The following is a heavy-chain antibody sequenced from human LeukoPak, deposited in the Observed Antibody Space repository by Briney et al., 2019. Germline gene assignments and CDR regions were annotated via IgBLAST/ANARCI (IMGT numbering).Heavy chain of an antibody. J-gene: IGHJ4*02. CDR1: GFTFSSYE. Sequence: PGGSLRLSCAASGFTFSSYEMHWVRQAPGKGLEWVAVISYDGSNKYYADSVKGRFTISRDNSKNTLYLQMNSLRAEDTAVYYCARPYGSGSYIFGIDYWGQGTLVTVSS. D-gene: IGHD3-10*01. CDR2: ISYDGSNK. CDR3: ARPYGSGSYIFGIDY. V-gene: IGHV3-30*04.